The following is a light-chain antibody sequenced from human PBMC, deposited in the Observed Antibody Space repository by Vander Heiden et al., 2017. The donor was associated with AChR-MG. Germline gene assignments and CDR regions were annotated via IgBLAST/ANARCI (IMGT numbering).Light chain of an antibody. J-gene: IGLJ2*01. CDR1: SSNIGAGYD. V-gene: IGLV1-40*01. Sequence: QSVLAQPPSVSGAPGQRVTISCTGSSSNIGAGYDVHWYQHLPGTAPKLLIYGNNNRPSGVPDRFSGSKSGASASLAITGLQTEDEADYYCQSYDSSLSDSGVVFGGGTKLNVL. CDR2: GNN. CDR3: QSYDSSLSDSGVV.